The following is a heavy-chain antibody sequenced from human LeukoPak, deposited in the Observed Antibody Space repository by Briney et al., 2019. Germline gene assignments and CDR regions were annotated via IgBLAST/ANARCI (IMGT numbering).Heavy chain of an antibody. CDR1: GFTFSSYS. V-gene: IGHV3-21*01. CDR2: ISSSSSYI. Sequence: PGGSLRLSCAASGFTFSSYSMNWVRQAPGKGLEWVSSISSSSSYIYYADSVKGRFTISRDNAKNSLYLQMNSLRAEDTAVYYCARNSVGDSSGKGSLDYWGQGTLVTVSS. J-gene: IGHJ4*02. CDR3: ARNSVGDSSGKGSLDY. D-gene: IGHD3-22*01.